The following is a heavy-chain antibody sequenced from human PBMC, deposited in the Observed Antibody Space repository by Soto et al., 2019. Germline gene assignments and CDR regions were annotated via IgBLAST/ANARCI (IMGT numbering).Heavy chain of an antibody. Sequence: EVQLVETGGGLIQPGGSLRLSCAASGFTVSTNYMSWVRQAPGKGLEWVSIIYSGGSIYYAVSVQGRLTISRDNCKNTLYLQMNSLRAEDTAVYYCAREGGGVYCSGGSCYGRYFDYWGQGTLVTVSA. CDR3: AREGGGVYCSGGSCYGRYFDY. D-gene: IGHD2-15*01. J-gene: IGHJ4*02. V-gene: IGHV3-53*02. CDR2: IYSGGSI. CDR1: GFTVSTNY.